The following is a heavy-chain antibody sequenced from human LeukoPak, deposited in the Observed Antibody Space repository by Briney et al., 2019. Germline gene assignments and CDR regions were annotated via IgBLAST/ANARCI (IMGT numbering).Heavy chain of an antibody. CDR1: GYTFTVNY. Sequence: ASVKVSCKPSGYTFTVNYLHWVRQAPGQELEWVGWMNPNSGGTGYAQKFQGRVTMTRDTSISTAYMELSSLTSDDTAVYYCTRGAGTSWFDYWGQGSLVTVSS. D-gene: IGHD2-2*01. CDR2: MNPNSGGT. CDR3: TRGAGTSWFDY. J-gene: IGHJ4*02. V-gene: IGHV1-2*02.